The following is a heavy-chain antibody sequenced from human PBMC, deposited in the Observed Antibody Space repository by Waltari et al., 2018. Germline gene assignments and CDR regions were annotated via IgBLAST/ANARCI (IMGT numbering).Heavy chain of an antibody. Sequence: QLQLQESGPGLVRPSGTLSLSCALSADSTSTSDCWSWVRPSPQQGLGWIGQVRGDGRTNYNAPVASRVTITLDTSNNEFSLRVTSATAADTAVYYCARDRGRGLYLDTWGPGTLVTVS. V-gene: IGHV4-4*02. J-gene: IGHJ5*02. D-gene: IGHD2-15*01. CDR3: ARDRGRGLYLDT. CDR1: ADSTSTSDC. CDR2: VRGDGRT.